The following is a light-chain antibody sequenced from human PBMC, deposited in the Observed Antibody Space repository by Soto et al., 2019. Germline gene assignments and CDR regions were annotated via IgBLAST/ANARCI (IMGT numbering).Light chain of an antibody. J-gene: IGKJ4*01. Sequence: EIVLTQSPASLSLSPGERATLFCGASQNIPSIYLAWYQVKPGLAPRLLIYDTSIRATGIPDRFTGSGSGTDFTLTITRLDPEDFAVYCWQQYDTSLTFGGGTGVGIK. V-gene: IGKV3D-20*01. CDR2: DTS. CDR1: QNIPSIY. CDR3: QQYDTSLT.